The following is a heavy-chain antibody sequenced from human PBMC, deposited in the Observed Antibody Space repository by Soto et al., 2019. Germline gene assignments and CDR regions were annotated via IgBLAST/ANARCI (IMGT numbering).Heavy chain of an antibody. CDR2: VSFDGSNK. D-gene: IGHD6-13*01. CDR3: ARDQTGITTAGGGRIDH. J-gene: IGHJ4*02. Sequence: QVQLVESGGGVVQPGRSLRLSCAASGFTFSTHAMHWVRQAPGKGLECVAIVSFDGSNKYYADSVKGRFTISRDNSMNTLYLQMSGLTPEDTAFYYCARDQTGITTAGGGRIDHWGQGTLVTVSS. V-gene: IGHV3-30-3*01. CDR1: GFTFSTHA.